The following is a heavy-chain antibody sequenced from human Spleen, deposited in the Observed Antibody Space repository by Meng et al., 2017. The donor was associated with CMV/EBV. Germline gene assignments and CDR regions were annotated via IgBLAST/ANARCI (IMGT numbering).Heavy chain of an antibody. CDR1: GFTFRDYA. J-gene: IGHJ6*02. Sequence: GESLKISCTASGFTFRDYALSWVRQAPGKGLEWVTLIRSKAYGGTTEYAASVKGRFTISRDDSKGIAYLQMNSLKTEDTAVYYCTRGDDILTDDPEYGMDVWGHGTTVTVSS. CDR2: IRSKAYGGTT. V-gene: IGHV3-49*04. CDR3: TRGDDILTDDPEYGMDV. D-gene: IGHD3-9*01.